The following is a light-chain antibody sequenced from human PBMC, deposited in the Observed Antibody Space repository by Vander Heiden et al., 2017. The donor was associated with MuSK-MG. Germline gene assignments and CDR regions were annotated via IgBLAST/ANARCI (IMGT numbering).Light chain of an antibody. J-gene: IGKJ4*01. CDR2: EAS. Sequence: DIQLPQSPSSLSASVGDRVTITCQASQDIRNHLNWYQQRPGKAPNSLIYEASNLETGVPSRFSGSGSGTDFTLTIISLQPEDIATSYCQHDDAHPHTFGGGTKVEIK. CDR3: QHDDAHPHT. V-gene: IGKV1-33*01. CDR1: QDIRNH.